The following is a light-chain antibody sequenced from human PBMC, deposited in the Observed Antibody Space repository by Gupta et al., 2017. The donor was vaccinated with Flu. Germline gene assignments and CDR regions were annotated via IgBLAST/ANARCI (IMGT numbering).Light chain of an antibody. CDR1: SSNIGSNT. J-gene: IGLJ3*02. CDR2: SNN. CDR3: AAWDDSLSAWV. V-gene: IGLV1-44*01. Sequence: QSVLTQPPSASGTPGQRVTISCSGSSSNIGSNTVNWYQQLPGTAPKVLVYSNNQRPSVVPDRFSGSRSGASASLAISGLQSEDEADYYCAAWDDSLSAWVFGGGTKLTVL.